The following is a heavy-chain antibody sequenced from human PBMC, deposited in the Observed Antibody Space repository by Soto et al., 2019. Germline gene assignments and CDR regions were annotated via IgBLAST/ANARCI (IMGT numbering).Heavy chain of an antibody. D-gene: IGHD6-13*01. CDR3: AREGPAYSHPQYGMDV. Sequence: QVQLVQSEVEVKKPGASVKVSCKASDSRFSTYGITWVRQAPGQGLEWMGWMNPNSGNTGYAQKFQGRVTMTRNTSISTAYMELSSLRSEDTAVYYCAREGPAYSHPQYGMDVWGQGTTVTVSS. CDR1: DSRFSTYG. V-gene: IGHV1-8*02. J-gene: IGHJ6*02. CDR2: MNPNSGNT.